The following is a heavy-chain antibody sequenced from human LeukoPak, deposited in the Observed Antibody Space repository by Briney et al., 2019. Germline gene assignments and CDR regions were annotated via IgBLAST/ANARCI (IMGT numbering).Heavy chain of an antibody. CDR3: AKTNGYYDL. CDR1: GFTFSSYG. CDR2: ISGSGGNT. D-gene: IGHD3-22*01. J-gene: IGHJ4*02. Sequence: PGGSLRLSCAASGFTFSSYGMSWVRQAPGKGLEWVSSISGSGGNTYYADSVKGRFTISRDNSKSTMYLQMNSLRAEDTAVYHCAKTNGYYDLWGQGTLVTVSS. V-gene: IGHV3-23*01.